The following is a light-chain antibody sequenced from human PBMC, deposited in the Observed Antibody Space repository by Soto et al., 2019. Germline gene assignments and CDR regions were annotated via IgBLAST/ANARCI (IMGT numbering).Light chain of an antibody. Sequence: QSALTQPASVSGSPGQSITISCAGITSDVGFYNYVSWYQHHPGKAPKLLIFSVSSRPSGVPNRFSGSKSGNTASLTISGLQAEDEADYYCSSYACISTLYVFGTGTKVTVL. CDR3: SSYACISTLYV. CDR2: SVS. J-gene: IGLJ1*01. CDR1: TSDVGFYNY. V-gene: IGLV2-14*03.